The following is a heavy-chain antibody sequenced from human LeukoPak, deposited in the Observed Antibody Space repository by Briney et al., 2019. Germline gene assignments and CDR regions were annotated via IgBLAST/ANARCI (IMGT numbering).Heavy chain of an antibody. J-gene: IGHJ4*02. CDR3: ANYGYAQYVDY. D-gene: IGHD4-17*01. CDR1: GFSFINYD. V-gene: IGHV3-30*18. CDR2: ISYDGTNK. Sequence: WGSLSLTCAASGFSFINYDWHWVRQAPGKGLEWVAVISYDGTNKYYADSVKGRFTISRDNSKNTLYMQMNSLKTDDTAVYYIANYGYAQYVDYCGQGTLVTVSS.